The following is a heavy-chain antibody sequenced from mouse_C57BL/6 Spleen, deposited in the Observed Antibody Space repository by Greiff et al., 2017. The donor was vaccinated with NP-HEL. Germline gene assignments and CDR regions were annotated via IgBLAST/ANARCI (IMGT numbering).Heavy chain of an antibody. CDR1: GFTFSSYA. V-gene: IGHV5-9-1*02. CDR3: TRDNGEKVTTVVSSYYYAMDY. J-gene: IGHJ4*01. CDR2: ISSGGDYI. Sequence: EVHLVESGEGLVKPGGSLKLSCAASGFTFSSYAMSWVRQTPEKRLEWVAYISSGGDYIYYADTVKGRFTISRDNARNTLYLQMSSLKSEDTAMYYCTRDNGEKVTTVVSSYYYAMDYWGQGTSVTVSS. D-gene: IGHD1-1*01.